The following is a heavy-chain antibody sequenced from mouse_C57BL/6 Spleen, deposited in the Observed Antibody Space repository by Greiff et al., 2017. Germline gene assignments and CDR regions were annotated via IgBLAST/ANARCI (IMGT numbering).Heavy chain of an antibody. CDR2: IYPGDGDT. V-gene: IGHV1-80*01. D-gene: IGHD1-1*01. J-gene: IGHJ1*03. CDR1: GYAFSSYW. CDR3: AITEGYWYFDV. Sequence: VQRVESGAELVKPGASVKISCKASGYAFSSYWMNWVKQRPGKGLEWIGQIYPGDGDTNYNGKFKGKATLTADKSSSTAYMQLSSLTSVDSADYFCAITEGYWYFDVWGTGTTVTVSS.